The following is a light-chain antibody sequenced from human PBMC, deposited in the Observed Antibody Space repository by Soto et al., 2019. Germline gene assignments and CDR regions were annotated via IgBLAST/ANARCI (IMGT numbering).Light chain of an antibody. CDR3: QQYNTYSRT. Sequence: DIQMTQSPSTLSASVGDRFTITCRASQSISTWLAWYQQKPGKAPKLLIYDASSLESGVPSRFSGSGSGTAFTLTISSLQPDDFATFYCQQYNTYSRTFGQGTKVEIK. CDR1: QSISTW. CDR2: DAS. J-gene: IGKJ1*01. V-gene: IGKV1-5*01.